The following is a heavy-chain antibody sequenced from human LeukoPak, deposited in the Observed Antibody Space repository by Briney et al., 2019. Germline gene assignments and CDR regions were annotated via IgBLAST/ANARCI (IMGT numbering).Heavy chain of an antibody. J-gene: IGHJ4*02. CDR3: ARLVHDSSGYYATIFDY. D-gene: IGHD3-22*01. Sequence: GESLKISCKGSGYSFTSYWIGWVRQMPGKGLEWMGIIYPGDSDTRYSPSFQGQVTISADKSISTAYLQWSSLKASDTAMYYCARLVHDSSGYYATIFDYWGQGTLVTVSS. V-gene: IGHV5-51*01. CDR2: IYPGDSDT. CDR1: GYSFTSYW.